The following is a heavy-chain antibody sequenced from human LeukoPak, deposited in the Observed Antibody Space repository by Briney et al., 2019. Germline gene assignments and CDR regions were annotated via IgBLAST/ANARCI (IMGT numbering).Heavy chain of an antibody. CDR1: GFTFSQYS. CDR2: IRSSSET. V-gene: IGHV3-48*01. D-gene: IGHD5-12*01. J-gene: IGHJ5*02. CDR3: ARDAGNSGYGCDL. Sequence: SGGSLRLSCAASGFTFSQYSMNWVRQAPGKGLGWVSHIRSSSETFYADSVKGRFTISRDNARNSLYLQMNNLRGEDTAIYYCARDAGNSGYGCDLWGQGTLVTVSS.